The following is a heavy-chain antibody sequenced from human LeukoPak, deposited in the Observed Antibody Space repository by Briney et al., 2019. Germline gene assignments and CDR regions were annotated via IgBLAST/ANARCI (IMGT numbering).Heavy chain of an antibody. CDR1: GFTFDDYA. Sequence: GGSLRLSCAASGFTFDDYAMHWVRQAPGKGLEWVSGISWNSGSIGYADSVKGRFTISRDNAKNSLYLQMNSLRAEDTALYYCAKDLPGIAAVTYFDYWGQGTLVTVSS. CDR3: AKDLPGIAAVTYFDY. J-gene: IGHJ4*02. D-gene: IGHD6-13*01. CDR2: ISWNSGSI. V-gene: IGHV3-9*01.